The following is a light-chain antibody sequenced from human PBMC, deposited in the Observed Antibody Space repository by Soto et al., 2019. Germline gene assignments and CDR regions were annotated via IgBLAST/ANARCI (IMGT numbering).Light chain of an antibody. J-gene: IGLJ1*01. Sequence: QSVLTQPPSASGSPGQSVAISCTGTSSDVGGYNYVSWYQQHPGKAPKLMIYEVNKRPSGVPDRFSGSKSGNTASLTVSGLRAEGGADYFGSPYAGSRKVSGTGTRSPP. CDR1: SSDVGGYNY. CDR3: SPYAGSRKV. CDR2: EVN. V-gene: IGLV2-8*01.